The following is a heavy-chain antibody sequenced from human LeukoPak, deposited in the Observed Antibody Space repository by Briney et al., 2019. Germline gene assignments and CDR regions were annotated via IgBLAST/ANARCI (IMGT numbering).Heavy chain of an antibody. D-gene: IGHD6-13*01. CDR3: ARDLGIPAAEYFDY. CDR2: KKQDGSEK. J-gene: IGHJ4*02. V-gene: IGHV3-7*01. Sequence: GGSLRLSCAASGFTFSSYAMSWVRQVPGKGLEWVANKKQDGSEKNYVDSVKGRFTISRDNAKNSLYLQMDSLRAEDTAVYYCARDLGIPAAEYFDYWGQGTLVTVSS. CDR1: GFTFSSYA.